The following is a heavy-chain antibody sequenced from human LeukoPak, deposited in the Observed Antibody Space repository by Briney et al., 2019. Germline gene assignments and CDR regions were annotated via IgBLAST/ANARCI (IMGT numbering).Heavy chain of an antibody. CDR3: AREGYYGSGSPPSLYFDY. D-gene: IGHD3-10*01. CDR2: TSSDLNVK. Sequence: GGSLRLSCAASGFTFSSYAMSWVRQAPGKGLEWVAVTSSDLNVKLYADSVKGRFTISRDNSRSTLYLQMNSLRPEDTAIYYCAREGYYGSGSPPSLYFDYWGQGTLVTVSS. CDR1: GFTFSSYA. J-gene: IGHJ4*02. V-gene: IGHV3-30*03.